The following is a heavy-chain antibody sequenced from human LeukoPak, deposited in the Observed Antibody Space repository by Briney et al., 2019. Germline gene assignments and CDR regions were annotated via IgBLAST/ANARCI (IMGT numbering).Heavy chain of an antibody. CDR3: AKSMSGYSYGTIDY. V-gene: IGHV3-23*01. D-gene: IGHD5-18*01. Sequence: GGSLRLSCAASGFTFSRYAMSWVRQAPGKGLEWVSAISGSGASTYYADSVKGRFTISRDNSKNTLYLQMNSLRVEDTAVCYCAKSMSGYSYGTIDYWGQGTLVTVSS. CDR2: ISGSGAST. CDR1: GFTFSRYA. J-gene: IGHJ4*02.